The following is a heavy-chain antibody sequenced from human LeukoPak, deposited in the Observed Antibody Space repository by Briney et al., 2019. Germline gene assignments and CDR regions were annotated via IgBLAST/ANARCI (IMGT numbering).Heavy chain of an antibody. V-gene: IGHV4-4*07. J-gene: IGHJ3*02. D-gene: IGHD1-26*01. Sequence: PSETLSLTCTVSGVSISSYYWSWIRQRAGNGLGWIARFYTHGSPQYPPPITSHVTMSVDTSKNQFSLKLSSGPDADTAVYYCARDHQLRDAFDMWGQGPMLTVS. CDR2: FYTHGSP. CDR3: ARDHQLRDAFDM. CDR1: GVSISSYY.